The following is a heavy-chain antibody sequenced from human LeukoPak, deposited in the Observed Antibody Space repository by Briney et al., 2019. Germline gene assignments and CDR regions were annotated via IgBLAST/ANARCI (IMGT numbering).Heavy chain of an antibody. CDR2: IIPIFGTA. CDR3: ARDPTYGSGKNDAFDI. V-gene: IGHV1-69*05. J-gene: IGHJ3*02. D-gene: IGHD3-10*01. Sequence: SVKVSCKASGGTFSSYAISWVRQAPGQGLEWMGGIIPIFGTANYAQKFQGRVTITTDESTSTAYMELSSLRSEDTAVYYCARDPTYGSGKNDAFDIWGQGTMVTVSS. CDR1: GGTFSSYA.